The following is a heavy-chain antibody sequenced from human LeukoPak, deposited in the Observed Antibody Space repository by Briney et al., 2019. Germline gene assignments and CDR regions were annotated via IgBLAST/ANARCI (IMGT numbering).Heavy chain of an antibody. Sequence: SETLSLTCTVSSGSFSSGGYYWSWIRQHPGKGLEWIGYIHYSGSTYYNPSLKSRVTISVDTSKKQCSLKMNSVTAADTAVYYCARSLTNSFDYWGQGTLVTVSS. CDR3: ARSLTNSFDY. CDR1: SGSFSSGGYY. V-gene: IGHV4-31*03. CDR2: IHYSGST. J-gene: IGHJ4*02. D-gene: IGHD4-11*01.